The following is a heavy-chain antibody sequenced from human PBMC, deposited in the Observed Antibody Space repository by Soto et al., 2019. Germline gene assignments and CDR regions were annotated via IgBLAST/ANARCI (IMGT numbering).Heavy chain of an antibody. CDR1: RFIFSNYG. Sequence: GGSLRLSCAASRFIFSNYGMHWVRQAPGKGPEWVALISHDGSNKYYADSVKGRFTISRDNPKNTLYLQMASLRVEDTAMYYCAKDIFQKTWSFPGNCGQGTPVTVSS. V-gene: IGHV3-30*18. D-gene: IGHD3-9*01. CDR2: ISHDGSNK. CDR3: AKDIFQKTWSFPGN. J-gene: IGHJ4*02.